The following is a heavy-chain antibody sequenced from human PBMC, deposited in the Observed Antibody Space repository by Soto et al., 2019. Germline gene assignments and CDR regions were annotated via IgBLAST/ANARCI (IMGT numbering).Heavy chain of an antibody. D-gene: IGHD3-10*01. CDR3: FITTSAFGI. J-gene: IGHJ3*02. CDR1: GFTLSVYW. Sequence: EVQLVESGGGLVQPGGSLRLSCAASGFTLSVYWMNWVRQSPGKGLEWVANIKQDGSERNYVDSVKGRFTISRDNAKNILLLQMNSLGADDTAVYYCFITTSAFGICGQGTLVTVSS. V-gene: IGHV3-7*01. CDR2: IKQDGSER.